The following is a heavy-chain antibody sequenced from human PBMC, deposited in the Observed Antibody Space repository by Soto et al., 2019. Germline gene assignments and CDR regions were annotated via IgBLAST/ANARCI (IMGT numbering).Heavy chain of an antibody. CDR3: ASLEGDYKKNYYYYMDV. CDR2: INHSGST. D-gene: IGHD4-17*01. CDR1: GGSFSGYY. V-gene: IGHV4-34*01. J-gene: IGHJ6*03. Sequence: PSETLSLTCAVYGGSFSGYYWSWIRQPPGKGLEWIGEINHSGSTNYNPSLKSRVTISVDTSKNQFSLKLSSVTAADTAVYYCASLEGDYKKNYYYYMDVWGKGPTVTVSS.